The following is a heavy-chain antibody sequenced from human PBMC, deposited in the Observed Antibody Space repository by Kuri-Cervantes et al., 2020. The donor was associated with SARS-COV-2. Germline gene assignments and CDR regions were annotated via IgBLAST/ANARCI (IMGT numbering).Heavy chain of an antibody. J-gene: IGHJ4*02. CDR3: ARAVSGVSNPYYFDY. CDR1: GYSFSDYW. Sequence: GESLKISCKGSGYSFSDYWIGWVRQMPGKGLEWMGIIYPGDSDTRCRPSFQGRVTISADTSIGTAYLRWSSLRASDTAIYYCARAVSGVSNPYYFDYWGPGTLVTVSS. CDR2: IYPGDSDT. V-gene: IGHV5-51*01. D-gene: IGHD3-10*01.